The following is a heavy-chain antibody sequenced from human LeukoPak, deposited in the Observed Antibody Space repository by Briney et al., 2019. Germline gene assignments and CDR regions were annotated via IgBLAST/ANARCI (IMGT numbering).Heavy chain of an antibody. CDR2: ISTSSIYI. D-gene: IGHD4-23*01. Sequence: GGSLRLSCAASGFTFSSYSMNWVRQAPGKGLEWVSSISTSSIYIYYADSVKGRFTISRDNAKNSLYLQMNSLRAEDTAVYYCARGQDTVVTSRDAFDIWGQGTMVTVSS. CDR1: GFTFSSYS. CDR3: ARGQDTVVTSRDAFDI. J-gene: IGHJ3*02. V-gene: IGHV3-21*01.